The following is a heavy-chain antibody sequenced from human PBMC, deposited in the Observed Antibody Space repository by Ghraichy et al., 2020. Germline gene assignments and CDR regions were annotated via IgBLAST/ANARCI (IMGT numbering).Heavy chain of an antibody. CDR2: ISGSGGST. CDR3: VKSDSSGWYRVVAFDI. V-gene: IGHV3-23*01. CDR1: GFTFSSYA. Sequence: ESLNISCAASGFTFSSYAMSWVRQAPGKGLEWVSAISGSGGSTYYADSVKGRFTISRDNSKNTLYLQMNSLRAEDTAVYYCVKSDSSGWYRVVAFDIWGQGTLVTVSS. J-gene: IGHJ4*02. D-gene: IGHD6-19*01.